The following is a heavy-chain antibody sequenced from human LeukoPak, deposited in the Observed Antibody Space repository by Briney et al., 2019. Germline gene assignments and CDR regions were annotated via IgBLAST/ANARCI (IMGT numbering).Heavy chain of an antibody. Sequence: GRSLRLSCAASGFTFSSYAMHWVRQAPGKGLEWVSGISWNSGSIGYADSVKGRFTISRDNAKNSLYLQMNSLRAEDTALYYCAKVMAGYSSGWRYFDLWGRGTLVTVSS. V-gene: IGHV3-9*01. J-gene: IGHJ2*01. CDR3: AKVMAGYSSGWRYFDL. CDR2: ISWNSGSI. CDR1: GFTFSSYA. D-gene: IGHD6-19*01.